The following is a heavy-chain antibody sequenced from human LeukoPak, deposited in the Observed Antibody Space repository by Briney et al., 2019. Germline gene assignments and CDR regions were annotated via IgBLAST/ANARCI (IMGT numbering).Heavy chain of an antibody. D-gene: IGHD3-22*01. V-gene: IGHV3-7*01. Sequence: GGSLRLSCTASEFTFISYWMTWVRQAPGKGLEWVANIREDGGHTYYLDSVEGRFTISRDNAKKSLYLQMNSLRAEDTAVYYCARDLTYFFQNNGSYYDALDVWGQGTVVTVSS. J-gene: IGHJ3*01. CDR2: IREDGGHT. CDR3: ARDLTYFFQNNGSYYDALDV. CDR1: EFTFISYW.